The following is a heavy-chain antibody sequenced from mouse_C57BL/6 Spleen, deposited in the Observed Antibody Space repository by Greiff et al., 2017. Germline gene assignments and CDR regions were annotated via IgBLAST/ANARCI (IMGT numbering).Heavy chain of an antibody. Sequence: EVQLQQSGPELVKPGASVKISCKASGYTFTDYNMDWVKQSHGKSLEWIGDINPNNGGTIYNQKFKGKATLTVDKSSSTAYMELRSLTSEDTAVYYCARYDYDYFDYWGQGTTLTVSS. CDR3: ARYDYDYFDY. CDR1: GYTFTDYN. J-gene: IGHJ2*01. V-gene: IGHV1-18*01. CDR2: INPNNGGT. D-gene: IGHD2-4*01.